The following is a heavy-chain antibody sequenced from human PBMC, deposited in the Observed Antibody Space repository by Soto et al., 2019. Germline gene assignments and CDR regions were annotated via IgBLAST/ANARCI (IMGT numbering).Heavy chain of an antibody. Sequence: ESGGDMVQPGRSLRLSCVASGFTFRDYSMHWVRQAPGKGLEWLAVISYDGSTKYYADSVKGRFTVSRDNSKNTLYLQMDSLRAEDTAVYFCARDYDIWGRLPDYWGQGTLVTVSS. CDR1: GFTFRDYS. J-gene: IGHJ4*02. CDR3: ARDYDIWGRLPDY. V-gene: IGHV3-30-3*01. D-gene: IGHD3-9*01. CDR2: ISYDGSTK.